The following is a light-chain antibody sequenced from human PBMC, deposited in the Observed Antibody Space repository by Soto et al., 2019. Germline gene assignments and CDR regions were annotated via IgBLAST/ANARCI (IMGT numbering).Light chain of an antibody. CDR2: DVS. Sequence: QSVLTQPASVSGSPGQSITISCTGTRSDVGGYNYVSWYQQHPGKAPKLMIYDVSNQPSGVSNSFSGSKSGDTAFLTISGRQAEDEADYYCSSYTSSSTLVFGGGTKLTVL. CDR1: RSDVGGYNY. J-gene: IGLJ2*01. CDR3: SSYTSSSTLV. V-gene: IGLV2-14*01.